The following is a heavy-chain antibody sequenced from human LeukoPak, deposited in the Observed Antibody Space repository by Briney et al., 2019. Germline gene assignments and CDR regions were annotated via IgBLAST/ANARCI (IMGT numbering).Heavy chain of an antibody. Sequence: GGSLSLSCAASGFTFSSYAMSWVRQAPGKGLEWVSAISGSGGSTYYADSVKGRFTISRDNSKNTLYLQMNSLRSEDTAVYYFAKEGEKIWFRELYQFDYWGQGTLVAVSS. CDR3: AKEGEKIWFRELYQFDY. CDR1: GFTFSSYA. V-gene: IGHV3-23*01. D-gene: IGHD3-10*01. J-gene: IGHJ4*02. CDR2: ISGSGGST.